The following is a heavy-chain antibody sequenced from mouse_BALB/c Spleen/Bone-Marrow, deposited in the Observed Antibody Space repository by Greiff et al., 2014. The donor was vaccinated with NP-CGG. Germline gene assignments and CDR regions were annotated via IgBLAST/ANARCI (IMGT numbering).Heavy chain of an antibody. CDR2: IDPANYNT. J-gene: IGHJ3*01. V-gene: IGHV14-3*02. CDR3: ARNSMAY. CDR1: GFNIKDTY. Sequence: VQLQQPGAELVKPGASVKLSCTASGFNIKDTYMHWVKQRPEQGLEWIGRIDPANYNTEYDPKFQGKATITADTSSNTAYLQLSSLTSEDTAVYYCARNSMAYWGQGTLVTVSA.